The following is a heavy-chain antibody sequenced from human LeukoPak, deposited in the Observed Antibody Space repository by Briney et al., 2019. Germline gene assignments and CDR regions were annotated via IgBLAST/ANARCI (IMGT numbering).Heavy chain of an antibody. CDR3: ARDLLEYSSSSVDY. D-gene: IGHD6-6*01. J-gene: IGHJ4*02. Sequence: GGSLRLSCAASGFTFSSYSMNWVRQAPGKGLEWVSSISSSSYIYYADSVKGRFTISRDNAKNSLYLQMNSLRAEDTAVYYCARDLLEYSSSSVDYWGQGTLVTVSS. V-gene: IGHV3-21*01. CDR1: GFTFSSYS. CDR2: ISSSSYI.